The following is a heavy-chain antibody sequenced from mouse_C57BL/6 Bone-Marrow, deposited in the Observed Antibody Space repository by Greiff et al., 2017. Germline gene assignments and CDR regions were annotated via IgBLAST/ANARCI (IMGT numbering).Heavy chain of an antibody. J-gene: IGHJ4*01. Sequence: QVQLQQSGAELARPGASVKLSCKASGYTFTSYTMHWVKQRPGQGLEWIGYINPSSGYTKYNQKFKDKDTLTADKSSSTAYMQLSSLTSEDSAVYYCARRRWLLRVYAMDYWGQGTSVTVSS. CDR3: ARRRWLLRVYAMDY. CDR1: GYTFTSYT. V-gene: IGHV1-4*01. D-gene: IGHD2-3*01. CDR2: INPSSGYT.